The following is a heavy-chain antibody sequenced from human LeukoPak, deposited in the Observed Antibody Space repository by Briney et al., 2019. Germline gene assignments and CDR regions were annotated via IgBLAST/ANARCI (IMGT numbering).Heavy chain of an antibody. CDR1: GFTFSSNS. CDR2: ISSSSGTI. J-gene: IGHJ6*04. CDR3: AELGITMIGGV. Sequence: PGGSLRLSCAASGFTFSSNSMNWVRQAPGKGLEWVSYISSSSGTIYYADSVKGRFTISRDNAKNSLYLQMNSLRAEDTAVYYCAELGITMIGGVWGKGTTVTISS. D-gene: IGHD3-10*02. V-gene: IGHV3-48*04.